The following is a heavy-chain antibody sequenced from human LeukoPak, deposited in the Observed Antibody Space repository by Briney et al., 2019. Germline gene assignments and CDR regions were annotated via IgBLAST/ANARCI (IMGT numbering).Heavy chain of an antibody. Sequence: SETLSLTCTVSGGSISSYYWSWLRQPPGKGLEWIGYISYSGSTNYNPSLKSRVTISIDTSKNQFSLKLRSVTAADTAIYYCARQGYDILTGYIDAFDIWGQGTMVTVSS. CDR2: ISYSGST. V-gene: IGHV4-59*08. CDR3: ARQGYDILTGYIDAFDI. D-gene: IGHD3-9*01. J-gene: IGHJ3*02. CDR1: GGSISSYY.